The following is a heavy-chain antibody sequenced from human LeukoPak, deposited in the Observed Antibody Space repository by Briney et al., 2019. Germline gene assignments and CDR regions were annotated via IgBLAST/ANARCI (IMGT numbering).Heavy chain of an antibody. J-gene: IGHJ4*02. CDR3: ARGDTVTTSDDY. CDR1: GYTFTGYD. CDR2: MNPNSGNT. Sequence: GASVKVSCKASGYTFTGYDINWVRQATGQGLEWMGWMNPNSGNTGYAQKFQGRVTMTRNTSISTAYMELSSLRSEDTAAYYCARGDTVTTSDDYWGQGTLVTVSS. V-gene: IGHV1-8*01. D-gene: IGHD4-11*01.